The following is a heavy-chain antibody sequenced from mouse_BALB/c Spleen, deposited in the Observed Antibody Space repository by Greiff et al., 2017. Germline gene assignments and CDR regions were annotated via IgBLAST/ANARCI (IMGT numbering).Heavy chain of an antibody. V-gene: IGHV5-4*02. CDR3: ARGVFAY. CDR1: GFTFSDYY. CDR2: ISDGGSYT. Sequence: EVMLVESGGGLVKPGGSLKLSCAASGFTFSDYYMYWVRQTPEKRLEWVATISDGGSYTYYPDSVKGRFTISRDNAKNNLYLQMSSLKSEDTAMYYCARGVFAYWGQGTLVTVSA. J-gene: IGHJ3*01.